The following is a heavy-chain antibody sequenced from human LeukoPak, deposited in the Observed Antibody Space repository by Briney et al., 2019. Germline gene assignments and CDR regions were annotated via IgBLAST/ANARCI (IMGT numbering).Heavy chain of an antibody. V-gene: IGHV4-39*01. CDR1: GGSFSSSSYY. Sequence: SETLSLTCAVYGGSFSSSSYYWGWIRQPPGKGLEWIGSIYYSGSTYYNPSLKSRVTISVDTSKNQFSLKLSSVTAADTAVYYCARPFSRYYYGMDVWGQGTTVTVSS. J-gene: IGHJ6*02. CDR3: ARPFSRYYYGMDV. CDR2: IYYSGST.